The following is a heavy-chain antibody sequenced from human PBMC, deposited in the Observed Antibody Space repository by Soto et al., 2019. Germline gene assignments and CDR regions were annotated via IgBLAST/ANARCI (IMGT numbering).Heavy chain of an antibody. Sequence: SETLCLTCTVSGDSVSSNCNYWSWIRQPPGKRLERIGYVSHSGSISYNPSLKSQVTISVDASQNHFSLKLSSVTAADTAVYYCARDFHMNGYDLGWLATWGQGTLVTASS. CDR2: VSHSGSI. V-gene: IGHV4-61*03. CDR1: GDSVSSNCNY. D-gene: IGHD5-12*01. CDR3: ARDFHMNGYDLGWLAT. J-gene: IGHJ5*02.